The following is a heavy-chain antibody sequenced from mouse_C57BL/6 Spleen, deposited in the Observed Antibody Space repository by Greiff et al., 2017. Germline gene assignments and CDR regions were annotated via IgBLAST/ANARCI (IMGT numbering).Heavy chain of an antibody. CDR1: GYTFTDYE. D-gene: IGHD1-1*01. Sequence: QVQLKESGAELVRPGASVTLSCKASGYTFTDYEMHWVKQTPVHGLEWIGAIDPETGGTAYNQKFKGKAILTADKSSSTAYMELRSLTSEDSAVYYCTRESYEDAMDYWGQGTSVTVSS. CDR2: IDPETGGT. J-gene: IGHJ4*01. V-gene: IGHV1-15*01. CDR3: TRESYEDAMDY.